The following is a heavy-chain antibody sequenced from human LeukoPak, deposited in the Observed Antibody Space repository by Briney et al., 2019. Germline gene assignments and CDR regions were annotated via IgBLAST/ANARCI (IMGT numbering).Heavy chain of an antibody. CDR2: IYPGDSDT. Sequence: GESLKSSCRGFANDWIGWVRQMPGKGLEWMGIIYPGDSDTTYSPSFLGQVTISADKSTSTAYLQWSSLKASDAAMYYCARHYRDDSSGRRLDYWGQGTLVTVSS. D-gene: IGHD3-22*01. J-gene: IGHJ4*02. CDR1: ANDW. CDR3: ARHYRDDSSGRRLDY. V-gene: IGHV5-51*01.